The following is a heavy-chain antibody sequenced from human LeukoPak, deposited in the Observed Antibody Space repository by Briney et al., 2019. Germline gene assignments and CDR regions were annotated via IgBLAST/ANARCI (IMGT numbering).Heavy chain of an antibody. J-gene: IGHJ6*02. CDR3: ARAYSSSWPNYYYYGMDV. Sequence: PGGSLRLSCAASGFTFSSHSMNWVRQAPGKGLEWVSYISSSSSTIYYADSVKGRFTISRDNAKNSLYLQMNSLRDEDTAVYYCARAYSSSWPNYYYYGMDVWGQGTTVTVSS. CDR1: GFTFSSHS. V-gene: IGHV3-48*02. D-gene: IGHD6-13*01. CDR2: ISSSSSTI.